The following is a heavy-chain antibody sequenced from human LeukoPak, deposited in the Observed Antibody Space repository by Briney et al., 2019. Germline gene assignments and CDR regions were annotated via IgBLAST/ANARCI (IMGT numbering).Heavy chain of an antibody. Sequence: GGSLRLPCAASEFIFSNYWMSWVRQAPGKGLEWVANIKQDGSEKYFVDSVKGRFTISRDNAKNSLYLQMNSLRAEDTAVYYCASTSPWRGATDYWGQGTLVTVSS. CDR1: EFIFSNYW. D-gene: IGHD1-26*01. CDR2: IKQDGSEK. V-gene: IGHV3-7*03. J-gene: IGHJ4*02. CDR3: ASTSPWRGATDY.